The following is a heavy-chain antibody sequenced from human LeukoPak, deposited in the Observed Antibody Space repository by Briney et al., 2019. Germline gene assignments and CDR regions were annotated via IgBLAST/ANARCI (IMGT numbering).Heavy chain of an antibody. CDR3: ARARIQTTHAFDY. D-gene: IGHD5-18*01. CDR2: ISSSSSYI. V-gene: IGHV3-21*01. CDR1: GFTFDDYG. J-gene: IGHJ4*02. Sequence: GGSLRLSCAASGFTFDDYGMNWVRQAPGRGLEGVSSISSSSSYIYYADSVKGRFTISRDNAENSLYLQMNSLRAEDTAVYYCARARIQTTHAFDYWGQGTLVTVSS.